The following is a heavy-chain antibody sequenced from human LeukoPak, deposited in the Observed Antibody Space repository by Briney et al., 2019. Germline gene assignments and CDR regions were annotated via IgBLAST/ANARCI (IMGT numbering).Heavy chain of an antibody. D-gene: IGHD1-14*01. CDR2: IKQDGSEI. CDR3: ARGSGQYARFDS. V-gene: IGHV3-7*05. CDR1: GFSFIRYW. J-gene: IGHJ4*02. Sequence: GGSLRLSCAASGFSFIRYWMSWVRQAPGKGLEWVANIKQDGSEIYYVDSVKGRFTISRDNAKSSLHLQMNSLRAEDTAVYYCARGSGQYARFDSWGKGTLVTVSS.